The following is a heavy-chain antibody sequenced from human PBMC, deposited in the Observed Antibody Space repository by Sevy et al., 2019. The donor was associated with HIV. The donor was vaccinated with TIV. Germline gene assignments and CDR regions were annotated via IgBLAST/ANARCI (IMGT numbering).Heavy chain of an antibody. V-gene: IGHV3-13*01. Sequence: GESLKISCAASGFTFSSYDIHWVRQPTGKGLEWVSGIGTAGDTYYPGSVKGRFTISRENAKNSLYLQMNSLRAGDTAVYYCAREVPGSLYGMDVWGQGTTVTVSS. CDR1: GFTFSSYD. D-gene: IGHD3-10*01. CDR2: IGTAGDT. CDR3: AREVPGSLYGMDV. J-gene: IGHJ6*02.